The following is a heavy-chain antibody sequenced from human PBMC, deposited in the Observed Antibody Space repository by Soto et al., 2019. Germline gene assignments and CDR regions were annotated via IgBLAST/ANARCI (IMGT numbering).Heavy chain of an antibody. D-gene: IGHD1-1*01. CDR2: ISSSSSYI. V-gene: IGHV3-21*01. J-gene: IGHJ3*02. CDR1: GCTFSSYS. CDR3: ARDRAGTQPPDDAFDI. Sequence: GWLRRTCAASGCTFSSYSMNWVRQAPGKGLEWVSSISSSSSYIYYADSVKGRFTISRDNAKNSLYLQMNSLRAEDTAVYYCARDRAGTQPPDDAFDIWGQGTMVTVSS.